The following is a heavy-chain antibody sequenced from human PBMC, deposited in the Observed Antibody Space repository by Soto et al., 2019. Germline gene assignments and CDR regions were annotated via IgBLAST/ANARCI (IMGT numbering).Heavy chain of an antibody. CDR3: ARHLGDWDDYIWGSYRYGFDP. V-gene: IGHV4-59*08. D-gene: IGHD3-16*02. Sequence: SETLSLTSTVSGGSIRSYYWSWIRQPPGKGLEWIGYIYYSGSTNYNPSLKSRVTISVDTSKNQFSLKLSSVTAADTAVYYCARHLGDWDDYIWGSYRYGFDPWGQGTLVTVSS. CDR2: IYYSGST. CDR1: GGSIRSYY. J-gene: IGHJ5*02.